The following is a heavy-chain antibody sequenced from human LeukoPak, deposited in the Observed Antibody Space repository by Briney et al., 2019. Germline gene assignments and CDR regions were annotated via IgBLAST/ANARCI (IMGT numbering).Heavy chain of an antibody. D-gene: IGHD5-18*01. J-gene: IGHJ4*02. CDR3: ARDKPYSYGSFDY. CDR2: IYYSGST. Sequence: SETLSLTCTVSGGSISSSSYYWGWIRQPPGKGLEWIGSIYYSGSTYYNPSLKSRVTISVDTSKNQFSLKLSSVTAADTAVYYCARDKPYSYGSFDYWGQGTLVTVSS. V-gene: IGHV4-39*07. CDR1: GGSISSSSYY.